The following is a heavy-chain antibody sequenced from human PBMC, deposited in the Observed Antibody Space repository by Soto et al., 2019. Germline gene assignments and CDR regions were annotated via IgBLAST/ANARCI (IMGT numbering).Heavy chain of an antibody. CDR1: GFSLSASGVG. CDR2: IYWDDDK. J-gene: IGHJ5*02. D-gene: IGHD6-13*01. Sequence: QITLKESGPTLVKPTQTLTLTCTFSGFSLSASGVGVGWIRQPPGKALEWLALIYWDDDKRYSPSLKSRLTITKDTYKKQVVLTMTNMDPADKDTYYCAQRRIAMTQNWFDPWGQGTLVTVSS. CDR3: AQRRIAMTQNWFDP. V-gene: IGHV2-5*02.